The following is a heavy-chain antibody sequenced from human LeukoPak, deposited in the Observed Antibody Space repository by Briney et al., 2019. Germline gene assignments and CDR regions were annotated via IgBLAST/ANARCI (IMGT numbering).Heavy chain of an antibody. J-gene: IGHJ4*02. V-gene: IGHV3-9*01. CDR3: AKDIYDGYNQGASFDY. CDR2: ISWNSGSI. CDR1: GFTFDDYA. Sequence: PGGSLRLSCAASGFTFDDYAMHWVRQAPGKGLEWVSGISWNSGSIGYADSVKGRFTISRDNAKNSLYLQMNSLRAEDTALYYCAKDIYDGYNQGASFDYWGQGTLVTVSS. D-gene: IGHD5-24*01.